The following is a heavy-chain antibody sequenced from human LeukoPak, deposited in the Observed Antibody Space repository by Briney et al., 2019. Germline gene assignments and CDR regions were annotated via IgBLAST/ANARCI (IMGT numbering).Heavy chain of an antibody. CDR2: INHSGST. CDR1: SGSFSGYY. CDR3: ARVPPRIAVAGTGYYYGMDV. V-gene: IGHV4-34*01. J-gene: IGHJ6*02. D-gene: IGHD6-19*01. Sequence: ASETLSLTCAVYSGSFSGYYWSGIRQPPGEGLEWIGEINHSGSTNYNPSLKSRVTISVDTSKNQFSLKLSSVTAADTAVYYCARVPPRIAVAGTGYYYGMDVWGQGTTVTVSS.